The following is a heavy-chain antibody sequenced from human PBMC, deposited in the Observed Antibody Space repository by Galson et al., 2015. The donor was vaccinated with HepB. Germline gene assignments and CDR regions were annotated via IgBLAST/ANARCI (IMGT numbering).Heavy chain of an antibody. V-gene: IGHV1-69-2*01. Sequence: VKVSCKVSGYTFTDYYMHWVQQAPGKGLEWMGLVDPEDGETRYAEKFQGRVTITADTSTDTAYMELSSLRSEDTDVYYCATHDYGDLTYYFDYWGQGTLVTVSS. CDR3: ATHDYGDLTYYFDY. J-gene: IGHJ4*02. CDR2: VDPEDGET. CDR1: GYTFTDYY. D-gene: IGHD4-17*01.